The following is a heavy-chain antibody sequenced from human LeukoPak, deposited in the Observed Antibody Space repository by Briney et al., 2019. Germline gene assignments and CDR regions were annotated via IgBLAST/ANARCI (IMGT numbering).Heavy chain of an antibody. Sequence: GGSLGLSCAASGFTFSSYAMSWVRQAPGKGLEWVSAISGSGGSTYYADSVKGRFTISRDNSKNTLYLQMNSLRAEDTAVYYCAQPPSSGSYPDYWGQGTLVTVSS. CDR1: GFTFSSYA. J-gene: IGHJ4*02. CDR3: AQPPSSGSYPDY. CDR2: ISGSGGST. V-gene: IGHV3-23*01. D-gene: IGHD1-26*01.